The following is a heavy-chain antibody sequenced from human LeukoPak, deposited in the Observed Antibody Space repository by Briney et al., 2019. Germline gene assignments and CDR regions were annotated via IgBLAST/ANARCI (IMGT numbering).Heavy chain of an antibody. CDR2: INHSGST. J-gene: IGHJ4*02. CDR3: ARLGTVGGAALY. D-gene: IGHD3-16*01. V-gene: IGHV4-34*01. Sequence: SETLSLTCAVYGGSFSGYYWSWIRQPPGKGLEWIGEINHSGSTNYNPSLKSRVTVSVDTSKNQFSLKLSSVTAADTAVYYCARLGTVGGAALYWGQGTLVTVSS. CDR1: GGSFSGYY.